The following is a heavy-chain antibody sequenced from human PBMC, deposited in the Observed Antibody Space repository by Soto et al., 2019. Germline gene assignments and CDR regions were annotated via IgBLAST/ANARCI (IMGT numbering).Heavy chain of an antibody. J-gene: IGHJ6*02. CDR3: ARDTDYYGMDV. CDR2: IYSASST. CDR1: GFTVSHNY. V-gene: IGHV3-53*01. D-gene: IGHD4-17*01. Sequence: EVQLVESGGGLIQPGGSLRLSCAASGFTVSHNYMSWVRQTPREGLEWVSVIYSASSTYYADSVKGRFTISRDNSKNTLYLQMNSLRAEDTAVYYCARDTDYYGMDVWGQGTTVTVSS.